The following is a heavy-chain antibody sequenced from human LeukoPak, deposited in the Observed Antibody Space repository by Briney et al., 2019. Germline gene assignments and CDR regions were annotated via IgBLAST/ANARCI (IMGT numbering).Heavy chain of an antibody. CDR3: TTSPYYDSGDY. D-gene: IGHD3-22*01. J-gene: IGHJ4*02. V-gene: IGHV3-15*01. CDR1: GFAFSNTW. Sequence: GGSLRLSCAASGFAFSNTWMSWVRQVPGKGLEWVGRIKSKTDGGTADYTTPVKGRFTFSRDDSKNTLYLQMNSLKIKDTAVYYCTTSPYYDSGDYWGQGALVIVSS. CDR2: IKSKTDGGTA.